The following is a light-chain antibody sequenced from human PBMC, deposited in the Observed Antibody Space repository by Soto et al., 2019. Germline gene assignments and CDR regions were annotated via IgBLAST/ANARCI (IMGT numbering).Light chain of an antibody. CDR1: QSVSSTF. J-gene: IGKJ4*01. CDR3: QQYSSSPPTLT. Sequence: EIVLTQSPGTLSLSPGERATLSCRASQSVSSTFLAWYQQKPGQAPRLLIYDASSRATGIPDRFSGSGSGTDFSLIMSRLEPEDFAVYYCQQYSSSPPTLTFGGGTKVEIK. V-gene: IGKV3-20*01. CDR2: DAS.